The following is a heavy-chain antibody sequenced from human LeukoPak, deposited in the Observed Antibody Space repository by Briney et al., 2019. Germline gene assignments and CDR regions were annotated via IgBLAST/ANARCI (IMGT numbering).Heavy chain of an antibody. CDR2: IYYSGNT. D-gene: IGHD6-19*01. CDR1: GFTFSSCEMN. V-gene: IGHV4-39*01. Sequence: LRLSCAASGFTFSSCEMNWVRQPPGKGLEWIGSIYYSGNTYYNPSLKSRVTISVDTSKNHFSLKVSSVTAADTAVYYCARHEPGDGSGWGFFDYWGQGTLVTVSS. CDR3: ARHEPGDGSGWGFFDY. J-gene: IGHJ4*02.